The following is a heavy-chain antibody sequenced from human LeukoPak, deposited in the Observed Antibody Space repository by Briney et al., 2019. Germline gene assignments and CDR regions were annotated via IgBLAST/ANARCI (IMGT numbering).Heavy chain of an antibody. CDR3: PKPGSRGLVNWFDP. CDR1: GFTFSSYA. CDR2: ISGSGGST. J-gene: IGHJ5*02. Sequence: GGSLSLSCAASGFTFSSYAMSWVRQAPGKGREWVSAISGSGGSTYYADSVKGRFTISRDNSKNTLYLQMNSLRAEDTAVYYCPKPGSRGLVNWFDPWGQGTLVTVSS. D-gene: IGHD1-14*01. V-gene: IGHV3-23*01.